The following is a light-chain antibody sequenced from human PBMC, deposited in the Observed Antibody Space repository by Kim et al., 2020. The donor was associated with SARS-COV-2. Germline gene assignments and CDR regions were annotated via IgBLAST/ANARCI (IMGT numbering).Light chain of an antibody. CDR1: SLPTYY. Sequence: ALGHTVRITCQGDSLPTYYASWYQQKPGQAPVLVFYANDNRPSGIPDRFSGSSSGNTASLTITETQAEDEADYFCHSRDSSGNHQVFGGGTQLTVL. CDR2: AND. V-gene: IGLV3-19*01. J-gene: IGLJ2*01. CDR3: HSRDSSGNHQV.